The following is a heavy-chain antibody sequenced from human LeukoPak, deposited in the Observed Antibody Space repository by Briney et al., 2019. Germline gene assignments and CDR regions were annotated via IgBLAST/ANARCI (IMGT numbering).Heavy chain of an antibody. Sequence: SVKVSCKASGGTFSNYAISWVRQAPGQGLEWMGGIIPIFGTANYAQKFQGRVTITADESTSTAYMELSSLRSEDTAVYYCARGNWRPCGGDCYTYNWFDPWGQGTLVTVSS. CDR1: GGTFSNYA. J-gene: IGHJ5*02. CDR2: IIPIFGTA. D-gene: IGHD2-21*01. V-gene: IGHV1-69*13. CDR3: ARGNWRPCGGDCYTYNWFDP.